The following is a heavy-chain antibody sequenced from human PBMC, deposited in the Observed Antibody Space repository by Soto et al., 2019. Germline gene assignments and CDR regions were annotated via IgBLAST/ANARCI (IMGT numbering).Heavy chain of an antibody. V-gene: IGHV3-23*01. CDR3: AKGSYYYDSSGYFDY. CDR1: GFTFSSYA. CDR2: ISGSGGST. J-gene: IGHJ4*02. Sequence: GGSLRLSSAASGFTFSSYAMSWVRQAPGKGLEWVSAISGSGGSTYYADSVKGRFTISRDNSKNTLYLQMNSLRAEDTAVYYCAKGSYYYDSSGYFDYWGQGTLVTVSS. D-gene: IGHD3-22*01.